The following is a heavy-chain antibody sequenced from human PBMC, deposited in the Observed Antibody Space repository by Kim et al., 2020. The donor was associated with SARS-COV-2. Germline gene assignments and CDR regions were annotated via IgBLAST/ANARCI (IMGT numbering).Heavy chain of an antibody. V-gene: IGHV3-33*08. CDR1: GFTFNTYV. Sequence: GGSLRLSCAATGFTFNTYVIHWVRQPPGKGLEWVAATWYDESNKYYADSVKGRFTISRDNSKNMLYLHMTSLRVEDTAVYHCATLSDAFDLWGQGTMVTVSS. J-gene: IGHJ3*01. CDR2: TWYDESNK. CDR3: ATLSDAFDL.